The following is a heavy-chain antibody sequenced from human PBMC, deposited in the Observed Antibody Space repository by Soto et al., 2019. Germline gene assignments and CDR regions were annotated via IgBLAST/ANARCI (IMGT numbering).Heavy chain of an antibody. CDR1: GDSIRSGNHY. CDR3: ARVDILVRGGYT. V-gene: IGHV4-30-4*01. J-gene: IGHJ5*02. Sequence: SETLSLTCTVSGDSIRSGNHYWSWIRQPPGKGLEWIGYIYYSGSTYYSPSLKSRVTISVDTSKNQFSLKLSSMTAADTAVYYCARVDILVRGGYTWGQGTLVTVSS. D-gene: IGHD3-10*01. CDR2: IYYSGST.